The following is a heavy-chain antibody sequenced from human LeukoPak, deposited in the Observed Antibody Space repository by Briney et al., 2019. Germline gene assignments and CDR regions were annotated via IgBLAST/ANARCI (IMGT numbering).Heavy chain of an antibody. J-gene: IGHJ4*02. CDR1: GFTFSSYA. V-gene: IGHV3-23*01. CDR3: AKWGFGAPLDY. CDR2: VSGSGGTT. Sequence: GGSLRLSCAASGFTFSSYAMSWVRQAPGKGLEWVSDVSGSGGTTYYADSVKGRFTISRDNSKNTLNLQMNSLRAEDTAVYYCAKWGFGAPLDYWGQGALAAVSS. D-gene: IGHD3-10*01.